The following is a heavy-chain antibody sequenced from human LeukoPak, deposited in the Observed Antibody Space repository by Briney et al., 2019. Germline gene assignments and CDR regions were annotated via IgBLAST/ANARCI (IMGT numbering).Heavy chain of an antibody. V-gene: IGHV3-23*01. CDR1: GFTFSSYT. CDR3: AKDGYSYVRGAFDI. CDR2: ISGSGGST. J-gene: IGHJ3*02. D-gene: IGHD5-18*01. Sequence: GGSLRLSCAASGFTFSSYTMSWVRRAPGKGLEWVSGISGSGGSTYHADSVKGRFTISRDNSKSTLYLQMNSLRAEDTAVYYCAKDGYSYVRGAFDIWGQGTMVTVSS.